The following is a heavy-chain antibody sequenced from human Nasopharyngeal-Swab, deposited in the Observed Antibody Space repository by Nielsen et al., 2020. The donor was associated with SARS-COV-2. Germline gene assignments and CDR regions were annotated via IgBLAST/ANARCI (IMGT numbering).Heavy chain of an antibody. CDR3: ARGDYGDYGYFGH. D-gene: IGHD4-17*01. Sequence: ASVKVSCKASGYTLTGYYMHWVRQAPGQGLEWMGWINPHSRGTKYAQKFQGRVTMTSDTSINTAYMELRRLRSDDTVVYYCARGDYGDYGYFGHWGQGTLVTVSS. CDR1: GYTLTGYY. J-gene: IGHJ4*02. CDR2: INPHSRGT. V-gene: IGHV1-2*02.